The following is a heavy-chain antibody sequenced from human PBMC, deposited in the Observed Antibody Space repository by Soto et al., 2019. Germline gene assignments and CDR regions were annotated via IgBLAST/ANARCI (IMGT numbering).Heavy chain of an antibody. Sequence: ASVKVSCKASGYTFTSYAMHWVRQAPGQRLEWMGWINAGNGNTKYSQKFQGRVTITRDTSASTAYMELSSLRSEDTAVYYCASDLRIVVVHEALDYWGQGTLVTVSS. J-gene: IGHJ4*02. D-gene: IGHD3-22*01. CDR3: ASDLRIVVVHEALDY. CDR1: GYTFTSYA. V-gene: IGHV1-3*01. CDR2: INAGNGNT.